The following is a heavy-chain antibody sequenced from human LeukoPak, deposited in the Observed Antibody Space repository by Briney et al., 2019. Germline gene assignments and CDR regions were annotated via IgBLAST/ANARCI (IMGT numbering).Heavy chain of an antibody. D-gene: IGHD3-9*01. CDR3: AKVRVLRYFDC. V-gene: IGHV3-23*01. J-gene: IGHJ4*02. Sequence: GGSLRLSCAASGFTFSNYAMSWVRQAPGKGLEWVSVISGSGGSTYYADSVKGRFTISRDNFKNTLYLQMNSLRAEDTAVYYCAKVRVLRYFDCWGQGTLVTVSS. CDR2: ISGSGGST. CDR1: GFTFSNYA.